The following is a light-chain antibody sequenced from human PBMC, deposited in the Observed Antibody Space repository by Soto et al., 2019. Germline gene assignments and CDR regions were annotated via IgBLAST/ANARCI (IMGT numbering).Light chain of an antibody. V-gene: IGKV1-5*03. CDR1: QSISSW. CDR3: QQYNSYS. J-gene: IGKJ1*01. CDR2: KAS. Sequence: DIQMTQSPSTLSASVGDRVTITCRASQSISSWLAWYQQKPGKAPKLLIYKASSLESGVPSRFSGSGSGTEFPLTISSLQFDDFAIYYCQQYNSYSFGPFTQVEI.